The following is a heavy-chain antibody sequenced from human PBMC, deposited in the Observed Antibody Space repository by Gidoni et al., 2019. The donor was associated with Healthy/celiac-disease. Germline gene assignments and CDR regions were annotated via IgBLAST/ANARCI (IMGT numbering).Heavy chain of an antibody. CDR2: ISYDGSNK. J-gene: IGHJ6*02. D-gene: IGHD3-3*01. V-gene: IGHV3-30*01. CDR3: ARDFVTIFGVVMDGMDV. Sequence: QVQLVESGGGVVQPGRSLRLSCAASGFTFSSYAMHWVRQAPGKGLEWVAVISYDGSNKYYADSVKGRFTISRDNSKNTLYLQMNSLRAEDTAVYYCARDFVTIFGVVMDGMDVWGQGTTVTVSS. CDR1: GFTFSSYA.